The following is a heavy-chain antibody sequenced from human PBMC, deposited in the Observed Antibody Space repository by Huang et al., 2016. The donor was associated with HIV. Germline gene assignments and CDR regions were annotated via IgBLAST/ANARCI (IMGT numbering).Heavy chain of an antibody. CDR2: INADKGYT. V-gene: IGHV1-18*01. CDR1: GNTFTNYG. Sequence: QVHLVQSGAEVKKPGASVKVSCKASGNTFTNYGISWVRQAPGQGLEWMGWINADKGYTNYAQKFQGRVTMTIDTSTTTAYMELRSLRSDDTAVYYCARDGLQQLVRPYYYYYMDVWGKGTTVTVSS. D-gene: IGHD6-13*01. J-gene: IGHJ6*03. CDR3: ARDGLQQLVRPYYYYYMDV.